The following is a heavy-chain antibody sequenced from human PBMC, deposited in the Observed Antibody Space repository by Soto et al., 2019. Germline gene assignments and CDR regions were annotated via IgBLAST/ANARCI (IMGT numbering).Heavy chain of an antibody. J-gene: IGHJ5*02. CDR1: GYTFTGYY. CDR2: INPNSGGT. CDR3: ARGGRRIAAAGTMQNWFDP. D-gene: IGHD6-13*01. Sequence: ASVKVSCKASGYTFTGYYMHWVRQAPGQGLEWMGWINPNSGGTNYAQKFRGRVTMTRDTSISTAYMELSRLRSDDTAVYYCARGGRRIAAAGTMQNWFDPWGQGTLVTVSS. V-gene: IGHV1-2*02.